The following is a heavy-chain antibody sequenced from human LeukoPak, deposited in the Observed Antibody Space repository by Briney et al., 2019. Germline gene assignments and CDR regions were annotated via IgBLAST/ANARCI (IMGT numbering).Heavy chain of an antibody. J-gene: IGHJ4*02. Sequence: GGSLRLSCAASGFTFSNYAMNWVRQAPGKGLEWVAVIIGSSGATDYADSVKGRFTISRDNSKNTLFLQMNILAAEATAFYYCAKGPHDHIEIAYFDNWGQGALVTVSS. CDR3: AKGPHDHIEIAYFDN. CDR2: IIGSSGAT. CDR1: GFTFSNYA. D-gene: IGHD3-22*01. V-gene: IGHV3-23*01.